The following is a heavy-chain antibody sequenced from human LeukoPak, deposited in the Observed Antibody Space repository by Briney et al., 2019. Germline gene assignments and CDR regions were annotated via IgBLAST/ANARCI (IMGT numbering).Heavy chain of an antibody. Sequence: PGGSLRLSCAASGFTFSSHWVSWVRQAPGKALEWVANIKQDGREKYYVVSVKGRFTISRDNAKNSLYLQMNSLRAEDTAVYYCARVRQWELFSRAFDIWGQGTMVTVSS. V-gene: IGHV3-7*01. CDR2: IKQDGREK. D-gene: IGHD3-10*01. CDR1: GFTFSSHW. J-gene: IGHJ3*02. CDR3: ARVRQWELFSRAFDI.